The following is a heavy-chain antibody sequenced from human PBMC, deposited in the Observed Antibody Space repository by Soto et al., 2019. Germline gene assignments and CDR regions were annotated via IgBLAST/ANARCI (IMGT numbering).Heavy chain of an antibody. V-gene: IGHV4-31*03. J-gene: IGHJ3*02. CDR1: GGSISSGGYY. D-gene: IGHD3-22*01. CDR3: ARIYTMTDAFDI. CDR2: IYYSGST. Sequence: LSLTCTVSGGSISSGGYYWSWIRQHPGKGLEWIGYIYYSGSTYYNPSLKSRVTISVDTSKNQFSLKLSSVTAADTAVYYCARIYTMTDAFDIWGQGTMVTVSS.